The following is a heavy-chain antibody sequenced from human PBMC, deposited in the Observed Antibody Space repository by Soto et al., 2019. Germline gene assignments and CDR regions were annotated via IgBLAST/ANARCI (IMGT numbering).Heavy chain of an antibody. CDR1: GGSISSYY. CDR2: IYYSGST. J-gene: IGHJ6*03. CDR3: ARVRFTIFGVDDSFPNLYYYMDV. V-gene: IGHV4-59*01. D-gene: IGHD3-3*01. Sequence: PSETLSLTCTVSGGSISSYYWSWIRQPPGKGLEWIGYIYYSGSTNYNPSLKSRVTISVDTSKNQFSLKLSSVTAADTAVYYCARVRFTIFGVDDSFPNLYYYMDVWGKGTTVTVSS.